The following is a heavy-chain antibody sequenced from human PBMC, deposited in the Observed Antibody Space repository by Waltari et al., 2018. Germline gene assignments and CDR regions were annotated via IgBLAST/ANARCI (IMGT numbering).Heavy chain of an antibody. V-gene: IGHV3-74*01. J-gene: IGHJ3*01. CDR2: INRDGSDA. Sequence: EVQLVESGGGLVQPGGSLRLSCAASGFAFSAYWMHWVRQVPGKGLLWFSHINRDGSDASYADSVKGRFTISRDNAKNTLYLEMSGLRAEDTAVYYCAFSRGWSSPFGAYDTWGQGTMVSVSS. CDR1: GFAFSAYW. CDR3: AFSRGWSSPFGAYDT. D-gene: IGHD6-19*01.